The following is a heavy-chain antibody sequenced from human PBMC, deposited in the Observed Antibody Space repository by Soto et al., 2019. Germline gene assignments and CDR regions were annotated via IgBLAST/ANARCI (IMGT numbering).Heavy chain of an antibody. CDR2: IWYDGSNK. J-gene: IGHJ4*02. Sequence: QVQLVESGGGVVQPGRSLRLSCAASGFTFSSYGMHWVRQAPGKGLEWVAVIWYDGSNKYYADSVKGRFTISRDNSKNTRDLQMNSLRAEDTAVYYCATSGSYRSRVDYWGQGTLVTVSS. D-gene: IGHD1-26*01. V-gene: IGHV3-33*01. CDR1: GFTFSSYG. CDR3: ATSGSYRSRVDY.